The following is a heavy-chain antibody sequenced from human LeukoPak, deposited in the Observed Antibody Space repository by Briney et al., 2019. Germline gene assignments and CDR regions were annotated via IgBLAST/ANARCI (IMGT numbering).Heavy chain of an antibody. CDR1: GFTFSSYS. D-gene: IGHD3-22*01. J-gene: IGHJ4*02. Sequence: GGSLRLSCAASGFTFSSYSMNWVRQAPGKGLEWVSAISGSGGSTYYADSVKGRFTISRDNSKNTLYLQMNSLRAEDTAVYYCAKDLADSSVDYFDYWGQGTLVTVSS. CDR2: ISGSGGST. V-gene: IGHV3-23*01. CDR3: AKDLADSSVDYFDY.